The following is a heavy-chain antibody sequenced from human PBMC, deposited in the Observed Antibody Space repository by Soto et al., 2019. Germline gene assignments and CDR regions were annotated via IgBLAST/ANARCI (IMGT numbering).Heavy chain of an antibody. D-gene: IGHD3-16*01. CDR1: GFTVIDNY. CDR3: AREITLTSLNDAFDI. Sequence: VQLVESGGGLVQPGGSLRLSCAASGFTVIDNYMNWVRQAPGKGLEWVSVIYTSGNIEYADCVKGRFTISRDSSKSTLYLQMNRLRAEDTAVYYCAREITLTSLNDAFDIWGHGTLVTVSS. J-gene: IGHJ3*02. V-gene: IGHV3-66*01. CDR2: IYTSGNI.